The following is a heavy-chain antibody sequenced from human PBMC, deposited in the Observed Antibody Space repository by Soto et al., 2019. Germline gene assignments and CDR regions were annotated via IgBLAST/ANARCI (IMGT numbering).Heavy chain of an antibody. Sequence: EVQLVESGGGLVQPGGSLRLSCAASGFTFSNYEMHWVRQVTGKGLEWVSGFGTAGDTKYVGSVKGRFTISRDNAKNSLYLQMNSLRAEDTAVYYCAGRRQVINDYYGLADWGQGTTVIVSS. J-gene: IGHJ6*02. CDR1: GFTFSNYE. CDR2: FGTAGDT. CDR3: AGRRQVINDYYGLAD. V-gene: IGHV3-13*01. D-gene: IGHD2-21*01.